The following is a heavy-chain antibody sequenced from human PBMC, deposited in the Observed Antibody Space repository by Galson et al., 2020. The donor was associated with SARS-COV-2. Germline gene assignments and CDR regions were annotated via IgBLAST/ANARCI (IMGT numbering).Heavy chain of an antibody. Sequence: GGSLRLSCEISGFTFSNYYMGWVRQPPGKGLEWVGNIKEDGSETYYVGSVRGRFTISRDNAKDSLYLQMNRLRAEDTAVYYCARDAMRGGDFDFWGQGTLVTVSS. CDR2: IKEDGSET. CDR1: GFTFSNYY. V-gene: IGHV3-7*01. J-gene: IGHJ4*02. D-gene: IGHD2-21*01. CDR3: ARDAMRGGDFDF.